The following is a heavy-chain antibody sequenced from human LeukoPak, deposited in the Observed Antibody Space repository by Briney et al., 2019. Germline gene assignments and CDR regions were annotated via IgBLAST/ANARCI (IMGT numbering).Heavy chain of an antibody. Sequence: SETLSLTCTVSGGSVSSSSYYWSWIRQPPGKGLEWIGYSDYSVSTNYNPSLKSRVTISVDTSKNHFSLKLRYVTAADTAVYYCARDRIREFDYWGQGTLVTVSS. V-gene: IGHV4-61*03. J-gene: IGHJ4*02. CDR3: ARDRIREFDY. D-gene: IGHD3-10*01. CDR1: GGSVSSSSYY. CDR2: SDYSVST.